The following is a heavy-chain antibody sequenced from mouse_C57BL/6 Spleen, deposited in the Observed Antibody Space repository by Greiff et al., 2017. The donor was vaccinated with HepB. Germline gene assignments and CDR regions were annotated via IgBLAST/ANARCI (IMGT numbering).Heavy chain of an antibody. CDR3: ARGDYYGSSYGY. D-gene: IGHD1-1*01. CDR1: GYTFTDYN. CDR2: INPNNGGT. J-gene: IGHJ2*01. V-gene: IGHV1-22*01. Sequence: EVQLQQSGPELVKPGASVKMSCKASGYTFTDYNMHWVKQSHGKSLEWIGYINPNNGGTSYNQKFKGKATLTVNKSSSTAYMGLRSLTSEASAVYYCARGDYYGSSYGYWGQGTTLTVSS.